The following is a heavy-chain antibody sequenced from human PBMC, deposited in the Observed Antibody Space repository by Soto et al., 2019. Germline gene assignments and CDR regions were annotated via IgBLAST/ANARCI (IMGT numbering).Heavy chain of an antibody. CDR2: ISAYNGNT. V-gene: IGHV1-18*01. Sequence: GASVKVSCKASGYTFTSYGISWVRQAPGQGLEWMGGISAYNGNTNYAQKLKGRVTITTDTSTSTAYMELRSLRSEDTAVYYCARVNVPAPLPRPRSDPRGQGPLVTLSS. CDR3: ARVNVPAPLPRPRSDP. J-gene: IGHJ5*02. D-gene: IGHD2-2*01. CDR1: GYTFTSYG.